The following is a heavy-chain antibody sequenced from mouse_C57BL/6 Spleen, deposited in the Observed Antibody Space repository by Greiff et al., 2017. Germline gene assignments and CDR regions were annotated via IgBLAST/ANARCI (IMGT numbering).Heavy chain of an antibody. CDR3: ASEGYYYGSSNDY. Sequence: VQLQQSGAELVRPGSSVKLSCKASGYTFTNYWMHWVKQRPIQGLEWIGNIDPSDSDPHYTQKFKDKATLTVDKSSSTAYMQLSSLTSEDSAVYYCASEGYYYGSSNDYWGQGTTLTVSS. J-gene: IGHJ2*01. CDR2: IDPSDSDP. D-gene: IGHD1-1*01. CDR1: GYTFTNYW. V-gene: IGHV1-52*01.